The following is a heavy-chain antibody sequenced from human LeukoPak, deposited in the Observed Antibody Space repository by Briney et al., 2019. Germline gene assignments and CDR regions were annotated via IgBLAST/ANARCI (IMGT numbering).Heavy chain of an antibody. V-gene: IGHV1-2*04. D-gene: IGHD2-15*01. Sequence: GASVKVSCKASGYTFTGYYMHWVRQAPGQGLEWMGWINPNSGGTKYAQKFQGWVTMTRDTSISTAYIELSRLRSDDTAVYYCARDHCSGGSCYSSFDYWGQGTLVTVSS. J-gene: IGHJ4*02. CDR1: GYTFTGYY. CDR3: ARDHCSGGSCYSSFDY. CDR2: INPNSGGT.